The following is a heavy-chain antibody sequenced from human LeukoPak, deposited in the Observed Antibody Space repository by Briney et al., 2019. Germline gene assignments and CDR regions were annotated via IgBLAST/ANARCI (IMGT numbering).Heavy chain of an antibody. CDR2: ISAYNGNT. CDR3: ARDQNRVITFGGAALIDY. D-gene: IGHD3-16*01. J-gene: IGHJ4*02. Sequence: ASVKVSCKASRYTFASYGISWVRQAPGQGLEWMGWISAYNGNTTYAQKFQGRVTMTTDTSTSTSYMELRSLRSDDTAIYYCARDQNRVITFGGAALIDYWGQGTLVTVSS. CDR1: RYTFASYG. V-gene: IGHV1-18*01.